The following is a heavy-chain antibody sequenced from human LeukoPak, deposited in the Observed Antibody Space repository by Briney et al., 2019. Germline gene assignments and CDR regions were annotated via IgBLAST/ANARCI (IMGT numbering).Heavy chain of an antibody. CDR1: GDSMNEYY. V-gene: IGHV4-59*01. J-gene: IGHJ4*02. CDR3: ARYGYYAYDY. D-gene: IGHD3-3*01. Sequence: SETLSLTCTVAGDSMNEYYWSWVRQPPGKGLELIGYVFYTGRTNYRPSLKNRVTISLDTSKNQFSLRLSSVTAADTAVYYCARYGYYAYDYWGQGNLVTVSS. CDR2: VFYTGRT.